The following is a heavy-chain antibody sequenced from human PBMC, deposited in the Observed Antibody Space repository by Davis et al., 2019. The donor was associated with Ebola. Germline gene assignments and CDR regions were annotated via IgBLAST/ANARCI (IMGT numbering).Heavy chain of an antibody. CDR3: AKARYTAMVFYFDY. J-gene: IGHJ4*02. Sequence: LKISCAASGFTFSAFYMTWIRQAPGRGLEWVSYISSSGSTIYYADSVKGRFTISRDNSKNTLYLQMNSLRAEDTAVYYCAKARYTAMVFYFDYWGQGTLVTVSS. D-gene: IGHD5-18*01. CDR1: GFTFSAFY. CDR2: ISSSGSTI. V-gene: IGHV3-11*01.